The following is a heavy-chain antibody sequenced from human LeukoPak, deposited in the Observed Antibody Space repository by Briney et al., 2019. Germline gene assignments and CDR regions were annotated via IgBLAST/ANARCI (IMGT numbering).Heavy chain of an antibody. CDR2: INPNSGGT. Sequence: ASVKVSCKASGYTFTGYYMHWVRQAPGQGLEWMGWINPNSGGTNYAQKFQGRVTMTRDTSISTAYMELRRLRSDDTAVYYCARTGSITMIVVVTLDYWGQGTLVTVSS. CDR1: GYTFTGYY. CDR3: ARTGSITMIVVVTLDY. V-gene: IGHV1-2*02. D-gene: IGHD3-22*01. J-gene: IGHJ4*02.